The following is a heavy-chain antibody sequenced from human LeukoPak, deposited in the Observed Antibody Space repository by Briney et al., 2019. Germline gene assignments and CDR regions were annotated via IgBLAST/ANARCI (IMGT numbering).Heavy chain of an antibody. V-gene: IGHV4-59*12. CDR3: ASPTTMVRGVIHPYYFDY. J-gene: IGHJ4*02. CDR1: YDSISNYY. CDR2: IYYSGNT. Sequence: SETLSLTCTVSYDSISNYYWSWIRQSPEKGLEWIGHIYYSGNTKYTPSLESRVTMSIDTSKNQISLRLNSVTAADTAVYYCASPTTMVRGVIHPYYFDYWGQGTLVTVSS. D-gene: IGHD3-10*01.